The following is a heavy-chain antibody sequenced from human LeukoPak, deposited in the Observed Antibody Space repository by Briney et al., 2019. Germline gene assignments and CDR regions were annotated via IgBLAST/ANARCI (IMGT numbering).Heavy chain of an antibody. D-gene: IGHD6-19*01. CDR1: GGSISSYY. V-gene: IGHV4-4*07. J-gene: IGHJ4*02. CDR2: IQISGNT. Sequence: SETLSLTCTVSGGSISSYYCSWIRQPAGKGLEWTGRIQISGNTNYNPSLKSRATMSVDTSKNQFSLKLTSVTAADTAVYYCASGGVAGRWPLDYWGQGTLVTVSS. CDR3: ASGGVAGRWPLDY.